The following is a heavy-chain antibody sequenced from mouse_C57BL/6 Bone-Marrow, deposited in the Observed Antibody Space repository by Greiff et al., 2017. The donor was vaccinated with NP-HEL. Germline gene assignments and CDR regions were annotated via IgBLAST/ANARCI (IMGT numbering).Heavy chain of an antibody. CDR1: GYTFTGYW. V-gene: IGHV1-9*01. J-gene: IGHJ3*01. D-gene: IGHD3-2*02. CDR3: ARSGNSSGYVAWFAY. Sequence: QVQLKQSGAELMKPGASVKLSCKATGYTFTGYWIEWVKQRPGHGLEWIGEILPGSGSTNYNGKFKGKATFTADTSSNTAYMQLSSLTTEDSAIYYCARSGNSSGYVAWFAYWGQGTLVTVSA. CDR2: ILPGSGST.